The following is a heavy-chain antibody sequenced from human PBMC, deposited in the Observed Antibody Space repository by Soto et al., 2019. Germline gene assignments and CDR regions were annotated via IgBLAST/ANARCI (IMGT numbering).Heavy chain of an antibody. D-gene: IGHD3-22*01. CDR1: GGAFSKYA. Sequence: QVQLVQSGAELKKPGSSVKVSCTASGGAFSKYAISWVRQAPGQGLEWMGGILATFGTAHYAQKYQGRVSMTADESTSTVYMELRNLKSDDKAVYFCAVRDSSGHYQVLDYWGQGTLVSVSS. J-gene: IGHJ4*02. CDR2: ILATFGTA. CDR3: AVRDSSGHYQVLDY. V-gene: IGHV1-69*01.